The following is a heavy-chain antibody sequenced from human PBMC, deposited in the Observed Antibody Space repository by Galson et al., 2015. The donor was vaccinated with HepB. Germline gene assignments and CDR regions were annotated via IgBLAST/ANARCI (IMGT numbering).Heavy chain of an antibody. CDR1: GFTFSSYG. Sequence: SLRLSCAASGFTFSSYGMHWVRQAPGKGLEWVAVISYDGSNKYYADSVKGRFTISRDNSKNTLYLQMNSLRAEDTAVYYCAKDLGDIVVVPAGDYYMDVCGKGTTVTVSS. J-gene: IGHJ6*03. V-gene: IGHV3-30*18. D-gene: IGHD2-2*01. CDR3: AKDLGDIVVVPAGDYYMDV. CDR2: ISYDGSNK.